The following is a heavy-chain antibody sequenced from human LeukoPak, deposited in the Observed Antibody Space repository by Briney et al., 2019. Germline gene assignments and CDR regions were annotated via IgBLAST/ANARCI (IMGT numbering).Heavy chain of an antibody. CDR2: IKVDGSEE. CDR3: ARARMNYDFWSGYPTGGYYMDV. Sequence: GGSLRLSCAASGFTFSTYWMNWVRQAPGKGLEWVANIKVDGSEEYYTDSVKGRFTISRDNAKNSLYLQMNSLRAEDTAVYYCARARMNYDFWSGYPTGGYYMDVWGKGTTVTVSS. V-gene: IGHV3-7*01. CDR1: GFTFSTYW. D-gene: IGHD3-3*01. J-gene: IGHJ6*03.